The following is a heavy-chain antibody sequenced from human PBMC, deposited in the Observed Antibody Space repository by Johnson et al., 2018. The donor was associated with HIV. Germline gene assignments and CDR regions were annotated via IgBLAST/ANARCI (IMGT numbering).Heavy chain of an antibody. V-gene: IGHV3-30*04. CDR3: AKGGYNWKFDGFDI. CDR1: GFTFSSYA. Sequence: QVQLVESGGGVVQSGRSLRLSCAASGFTFSSYAMHWVRQAPGKGLEWVAVISYDGGNKYYADSVKGRFTISRDNSKNTLYLQMNSLRAEDTAVYYCAKGGYNWKFDGFDIWGQGTMVTVSS. D-gene: IGHD1-20*01. CDR2: ISYDGGNK. J-gene: IGHJ3*02.